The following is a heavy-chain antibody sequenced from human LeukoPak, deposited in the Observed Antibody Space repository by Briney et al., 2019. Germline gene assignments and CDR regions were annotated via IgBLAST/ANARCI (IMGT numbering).Heavy chain of an antibody. Sequence: GGSLRLSCAASGFTFSSYWMSWVRQAPGKGLEWVANIKQDGSEKYYVDSVKGRFTISRDNAKNSLYLQMNSLRVEDTAVYYCARDPLTLYDYYMDVWGKGTTVTVSS. D-gene: IGHD3-9*01. V-gene: IGHV3-7*01. J-gene: IGHJ6*03. CDR2: IKQDGSEK. CDR3: ARDPLTLYDYYMDV. CDR1: GFTFSSYW.